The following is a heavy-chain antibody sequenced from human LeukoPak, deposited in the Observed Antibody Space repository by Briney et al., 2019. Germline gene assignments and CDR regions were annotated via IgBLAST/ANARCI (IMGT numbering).Heavy chain of an antibody. Sequence: PSQTLSLTCTVSGGSISSGGYYWSWIRQHPGKGLEWIGYISYSGGTYYNPSLKSRVTISVDTSKNQFSLKLRSVTAADTAVYYCARVQYSGYDGAGAIDYWGQGTLVTVSS. D-gene: IGHD5-12*01. J-gene: IGHJ4*02. CDR1: GGSISSGGYY. V-gene: IGHV4-31*03. CDR3: ARVQYSGYDGAGAIDY. CDR2: ISYSGGT.